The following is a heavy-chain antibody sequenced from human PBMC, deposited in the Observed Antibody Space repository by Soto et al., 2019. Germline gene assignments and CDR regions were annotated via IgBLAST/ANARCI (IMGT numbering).Heavy chain of an antibody. Sequence: GSLRLSCAASGFTFSSYSMNWVRQAPGKGLEWVSYISSSSSTIYYADSVKGRFTISRDNAKNSLYLQMNSLRAEDTAVYYCASFQTDLTYSRALAGTEDAFDIWGQGTMVTVSS. D-gene: IGHD6-19*01. V-gene: IGHV3-48*01. CDR3: ASFQTDLTYSRALAGTEDAFDI. CDR2: ISSSSSTI. J-gene: IGHJ3*02. CDR1: GFTFSSYS.